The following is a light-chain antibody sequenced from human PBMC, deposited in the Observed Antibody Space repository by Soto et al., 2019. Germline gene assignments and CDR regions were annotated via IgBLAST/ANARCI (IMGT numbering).Light chain of an antibody. Sequence: EIVMTQSPATLSLSPGERSPLSCRASQSVSSNLAWYQQKPGQAPRLLIYGASTRATGIPARISGSVSGTEFTLTIASLQSEDFAVYYCQQYSSWLWKFGQGTKVDIK. CDR2: GAS. CDR3: QQYSSWLWK. J-gene: IGKJ1*01. V-gene: IGKV3-15*01. CDR1: QSVSSN.